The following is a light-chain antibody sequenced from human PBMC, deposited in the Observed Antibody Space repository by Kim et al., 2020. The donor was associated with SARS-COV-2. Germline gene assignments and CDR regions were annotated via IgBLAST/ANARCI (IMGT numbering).Light chain of an antibody. Sequence: LSRGERAPLSCKAGQSVGNYLAWYQQNPGQAPRLLIYAASNRATGLTARFRGSGSGTDFTLPISSLEPEDFVVYYCHQRRDWPNTFGQGTKLEI. CDR1: QSVGNY. V-gene: IGKV3-11*01. CDR3: HQRRDWPNT. CDR2: AAS. J-gene: IGKJ2*01.